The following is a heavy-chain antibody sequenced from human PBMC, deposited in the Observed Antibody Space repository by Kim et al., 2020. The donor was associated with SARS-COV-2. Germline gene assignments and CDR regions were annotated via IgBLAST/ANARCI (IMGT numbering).Heavy chain of an antibody. CDR2: IKQDGSEK. J-gene: IGHJ4*02. Sequence: GGSLRLSCAASGFTFSSYWMSWVRQAPGKGLEWVANIKQDGSEKYYVDSVKGRFTISRDNAKNSLYLQMNSLRAEDTAVYYCAREGVGAAADEIDYWGQGTLVTVSS. D-gene: IGHD6-13*01. CDR3: AREGVGAAADEIDY. CDR1: GFTFSSYW. V-gene: IGHV3-7*03.